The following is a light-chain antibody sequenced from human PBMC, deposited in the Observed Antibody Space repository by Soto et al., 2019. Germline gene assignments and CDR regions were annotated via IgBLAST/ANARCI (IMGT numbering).Light chain of an antibody. CDR1: QRISSY. CDR3: QQSYSTPLT. CDR2: AAS. J-gene: IGKJ4*01. Sequence: DIQMTPSPSSLSASVGDRVTITCRASQRISSYLNWYQQKPGKAPKLLIYAASILRSGVPSRFSGSPSGTEGTLTISSLQPEDLATYFWQQSYSTPLTFGGGTKVEIK. V-gene: IGKV1-39*01.